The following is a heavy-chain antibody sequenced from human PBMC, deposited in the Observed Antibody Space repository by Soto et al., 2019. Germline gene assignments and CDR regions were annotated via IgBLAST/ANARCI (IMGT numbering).Heavy chain of an antibody. CDR2: INEDSTYI. Sequence: EVQLVASGGGLVKPVGYLSLSCAASGFTFSTYSRNWVRQAPGKGLEWVSSINEDSTYIYYAGSVRGRFTISRDNAEVSLYLQMNILRAEDTAVYYGVSDFGRYFRTGYMDVWGDGATVTVSS. CDR3: VSDFGRYFRTGYMDV. J-gene: IGHJ6*03. D-gene: IGHD3-9*01. V-gene: IGHV3-21*02. CDR1: GFTFSTYS.